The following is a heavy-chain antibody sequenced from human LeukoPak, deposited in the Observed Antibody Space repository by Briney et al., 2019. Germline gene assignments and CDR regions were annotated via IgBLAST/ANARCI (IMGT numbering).Heavy chain of an antibody. Sequence: ASVKVSCKASGGTFRSNAISWVRQAPGQGLEWMGGITPIFGTANYAQKFQGRVTITAVESMSTAYMELSSLRSEDTAVYYCARNDYGGHDAFDIWGQGTMVIVSS. CDR1: GGTFRSNA. V-gene: IGHV1-69*01. D-gene: IGHD4-17*01. CDR3: ARNDYGGHDAFDI. CDR2: ITPIFGTA. J-gene: IGHJ3*02.